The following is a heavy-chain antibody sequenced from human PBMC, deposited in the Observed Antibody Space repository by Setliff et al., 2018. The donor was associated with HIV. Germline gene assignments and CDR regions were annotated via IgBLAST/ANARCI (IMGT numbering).Heavy chain of an antibody. V-gene: IGHV4-4*09. CDR2: IHSSGST. CDR3: ARKDWTVAALEY. J-gene: IGHJ4*02. Sequence: PSETLSLTCTISGGSISSYYWSWIRQPPGKGLEWIGNIHSSGSTNYNPSLKSRVTITVDTSKNQFSLKLSSVTAADTAVYYCARKDWTVAALEYWGQGTLVTVSS. D-gene: IGHD1-1*01. CDR1: GGSISSYY.